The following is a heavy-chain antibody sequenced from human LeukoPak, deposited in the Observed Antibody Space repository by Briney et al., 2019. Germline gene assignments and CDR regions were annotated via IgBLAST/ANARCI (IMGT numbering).Heavy chain of an antibody. CDR2: INPNSGGT. CDR1: GYTFTGYY. Sequence: ASVKVSCKAPGYTFTGYYMHWVRQAPGQGLEWMGWINPNSGGTNYAQKFQGRVTMTRDTSISTAYMELSRLRSDDTAVYYCVRVELVKGVDPWGQGTLVTVSS. J-gene: IGHJ5*02. D-gene: IGHD2-2*01. CDR3: VRVELVKGVDP. V-gene: IGHV1-2*02.